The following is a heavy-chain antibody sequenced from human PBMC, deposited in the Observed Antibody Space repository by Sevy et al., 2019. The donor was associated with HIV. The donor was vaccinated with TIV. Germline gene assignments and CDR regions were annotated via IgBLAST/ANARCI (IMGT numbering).Heavy chain of an antibody. V-gene: IGHV3-74*01. D-gene: IGHD2-15*01. CDR1: GFTFSSYW. J-gene: IGHJ3*02. CDR3: ARRTLGGWELLGSFYI. CDR2: INSDGSST. Sequence: GGSLRLSCAASGFTFSSYWMHWVRQAPGKGLVWVSRINSDGSSTLYADSVKGRFTISRDNAKNTLYLQMNSLRADDTAVYYCARRTLGGWELLGSFYIWGQGTMVTVSS.